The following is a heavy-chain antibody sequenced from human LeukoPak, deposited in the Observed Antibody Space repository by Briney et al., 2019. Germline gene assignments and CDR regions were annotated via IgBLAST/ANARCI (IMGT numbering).Heavy chain of an antibody. Sequence: SVKVSCKASGYTFTSYAISWVRQAPGQGLEWMGGIIPIFGTANYAQKFQGRVTITADESTSTAYMELSSLRSEDAAVYYCARGVNSGYFDYCGQGTLVTVSS. CDR1: GYTFTSYA. CDR2: IIPIFGTA. D-gene: IGHD1-26*01. CDR3: ARGVNSGYFDY. J-gene: IGHJ4*02. V-gene: IGHV1-69*13.